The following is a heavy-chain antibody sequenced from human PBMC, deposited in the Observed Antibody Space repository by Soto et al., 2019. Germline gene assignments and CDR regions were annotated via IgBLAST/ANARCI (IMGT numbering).Heavy chain of an antibody. CDR2: INPSGGST. CDR1: GYTFTSYY. Sequence: QVQLVQSGAEVKKPGASVKVSCKASGYTFTSYYMHWVRQAPGQGLEWMGIINPSGGSTSYAQKFQGRGTMTRDTSTSTVYMELSSLRSEDTAVYYCARAAPSMTPGDYWGQGTLVTVSS. D-gene: IGHD2-2*01. CDR3: ARAAPSMTPGDY. J-gene: IGHJ4*02. V-gene: IGHV1-46*03.